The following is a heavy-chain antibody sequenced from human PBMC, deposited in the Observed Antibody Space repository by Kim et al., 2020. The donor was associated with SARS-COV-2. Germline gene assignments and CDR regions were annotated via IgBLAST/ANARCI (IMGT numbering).Heavy chain of an antibody. CDR2: IRTKAEGETR. Sequence: GGSLRLSCTTYGVPFRDRIMNWVRQAPGKGLEWIGFIRTKAEGETRKYVASVEGRFTISRDDSNEVAFLQMDSLRSEDTAVYYCRPGHYGASWGRGTLVTVSS. D-gene: IGHD4-17*01. CDR1: GVPFRDRI. V-gene: IGHV3-49*04. J-gene: IGHJ5*02. CDR3: RPGHYGAS.